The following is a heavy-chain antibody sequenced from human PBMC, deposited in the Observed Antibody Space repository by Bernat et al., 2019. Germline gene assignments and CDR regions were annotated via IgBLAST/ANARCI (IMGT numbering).Heavy chain of an antibody. CDR1: GFTVSSDY. Sequence: EVQLVESGGGLVQPGGSLRLSCAASGFTVSSDYMSWVRQAPGKGLEWVSVISSGGSTYYADSVKGRFTMSRDNSKNTLYLQMNSLRDEDTAVYYCAREVQVGWGQGTLVTVSS. CDR2: ISSGGST. J-gene: IGHJ4*02. D-gene: IGHD3-3*01. V-gene: IGHV3-66*01. CDR3: AREVQVG.